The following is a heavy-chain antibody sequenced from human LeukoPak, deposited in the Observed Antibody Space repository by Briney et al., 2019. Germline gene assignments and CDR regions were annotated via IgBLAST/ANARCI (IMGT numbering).Heavy chain of an antibody. CDR2: IMQDGNEK. V-gene: IGHV3-7*01. CDR1: GFTFSSYW. D-gene: IGHD1-26*01. CDR3: ASRIVGTPDYFDY. Sequence: PGGSLRLSCAASGFTFSSYWMSWVRQAPGKGLEWVANIMQDGNEKYYVDSVKGRSTISRDNAKNSLYLQLNSLRVEDTAVYYCASRIVGTPDYFDYWGQGTLVTVSS. J-gene: IGHJ4*02.